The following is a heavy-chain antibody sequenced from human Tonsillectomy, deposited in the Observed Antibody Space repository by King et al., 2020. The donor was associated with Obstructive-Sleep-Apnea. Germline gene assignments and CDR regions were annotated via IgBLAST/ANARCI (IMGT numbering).Heavy chain of an antibody. J-gene: IGHJ4*02. V-gene: IGHV3-21*01. CDR3: ARDHSSSSSDVDY. CDR1: GFTFSSYS. Sequence: VQLVESGGGLVKPGGSLRLSCAASGFTFSSYSLNWVRQAPGKGLEWVSSISSSIGYIFYADSVKGRFTISRDNAKNSLYLQMNSLRAEDTAVYYCARDHSSSSSDVDYWGQGTLVTVSS. CDR2: ISSSIGYI. D-gene: IGHD6-13*01.